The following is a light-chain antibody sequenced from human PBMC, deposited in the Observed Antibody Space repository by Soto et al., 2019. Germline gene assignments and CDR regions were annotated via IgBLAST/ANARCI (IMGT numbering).Light chain of an antibody. CDR3: QQLNIYPLT. CDR2: SAS. CDR1: QGIHIH. Sequence: DIQLTQSPSFLSASEGDRVTITCRASQGIHIHLAWYQQKPGKAPTLLIDSASTLQSGGPSRFSGSGSGTECTLTINSLQPEDFATYYLQQLNIYPLTFCPWTRVDS. J-gene: IGKJ3*01. V-gene: IGKV1-9*01.